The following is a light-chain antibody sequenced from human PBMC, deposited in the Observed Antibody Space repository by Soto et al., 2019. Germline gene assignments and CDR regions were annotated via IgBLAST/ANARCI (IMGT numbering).Light chain of an antibody. CDR3: HQYNKWPPRYT. V-gene: IGKV3-15*01. J-gene: IGKJ2*01. CDR1: QSVNSD. Sequence: EIVMTQSPATLSVSPGERATLSCRASQSVNSDLAWYQQTPGQAPRLLIYGASTRATGIPTRFSGSGSGTEFTLTISSLQSEDFAVYYSHQYNKWPPRYTFGQGTKLEIK. CDR2: GAS.